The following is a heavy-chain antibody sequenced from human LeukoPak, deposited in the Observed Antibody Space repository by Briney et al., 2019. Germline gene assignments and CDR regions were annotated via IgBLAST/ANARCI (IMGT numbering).Heavy chain of an antibody. Sequence: PSETLSLTCSVSIGSMSSSSYYWGWIRQPPGKGLEWIGNTYYSGSTYYNPSLKSRVTISVDTSKNQFSLKLRSVTAADTAVYYCAGAEWLLEPYFDYWGQGTLVTVSS. CDR1: IGSMSSSSYY. V-gene: IGHV4-39*01. CDR2: TYYSGST. D-gene: IGHD3-3*01. J-gene: IGHJ4*02. CDR3: AGAEWLLEPYFDY.